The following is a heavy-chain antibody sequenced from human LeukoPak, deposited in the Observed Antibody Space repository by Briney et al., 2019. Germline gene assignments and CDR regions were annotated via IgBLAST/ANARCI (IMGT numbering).Heavy chain of an antibody. CDR2: IYTSGST. J-gene: IGHJ4*02. V-gene: IGHV4-61*02. Sequence: TLSLTCTVSGGSISSGSYYWSWIRQPAGKGLEWIGRIYTSGSTNYNPSLKSRVPISVDTSKNQFSLKLSSVTAADTAVYYCARAGYSSGWYGFDYWGQGTLVTVSS. D-gene: IGHD6-19*01. CDR3: ARAGYSSGWYGFDY. CDR1: GGSISSGSYY.